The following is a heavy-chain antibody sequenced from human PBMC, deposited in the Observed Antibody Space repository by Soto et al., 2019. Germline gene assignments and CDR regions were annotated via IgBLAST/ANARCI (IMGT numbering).Heavy chain of an antibody. D-gene: IGHD3-16*01. V-gene: IGHV3-7*05. Sequence: EVQLVESGGGWVQPGGSLRLSCEASGFTFSAYWMGWVRQAPGTGLQWVATIKTDGSEKYYVDSVTGRFTISRDNDKNSLYLQLNTLRAEETGVYYCARPVRGSPEDVWGQGTTVTVSS. J-gene: IGHJ6*02. CDR2: IKTDGSEK. CDR1: GFTFSAYW. CDR3: ARPVRGSPEDV.